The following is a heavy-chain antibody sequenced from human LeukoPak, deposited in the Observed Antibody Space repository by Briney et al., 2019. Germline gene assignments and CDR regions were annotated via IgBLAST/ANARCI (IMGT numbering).Heavy chain of an antibody. CDR1: GGSISSYY. CDR2: IYYSGST. J-gene: IGHJ4*02. CDR3: ARDGYYDSSGYYWTMFDY. Sequence: SETLSLTCTVSGGSISSYYGSWIRQPPGKGLGWLGYIYYSGSTNYNPSPKSRVTISVDTSKKQFSLKLSSVTAADTAVYYCARDGYYDSSGYYWTMFDYWGQGTLVTVSS. V-gene: IGHV4-59*01. D-gene: IGHD3-22*01.